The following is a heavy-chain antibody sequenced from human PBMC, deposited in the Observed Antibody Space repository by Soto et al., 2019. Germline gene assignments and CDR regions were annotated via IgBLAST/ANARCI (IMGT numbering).Heavy chain of an antibody. J-gene: IGHJ6*02. CDR1: GGSISSSSFY. CDR3: ARDLWGYCGTDCYPLDV. V-gene: IGHV4-39*07. D-gene: IGHD2-21*02. Sequence: PEETLSLTCTVSGGSISSSSFYWAWIRQPPRKGLEWIGSIYYSGSTYYNPSLKSRVTISVDTSKNQFSLTLTSVTAADTAVYYCARDLWGYCGTDCYPLDVWGQGTTVTVSS. CDR2: IYYSGST.